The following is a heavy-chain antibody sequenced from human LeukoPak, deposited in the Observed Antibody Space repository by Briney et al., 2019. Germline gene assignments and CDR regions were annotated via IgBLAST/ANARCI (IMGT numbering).Heavy chain of an antibody. V-gene: IGHV3-66*01. D-gene: IGHD2-2*02. CDR2: IYSGGST. Sequence: RTGGSLRLSCAASGFTVSSNYMSWVRQAPGKGLEWVSVIYSGGSTYYADSVKGRFTISRDNSKNTLYLQMNSLRAEDTAVYYCASPPDCSSTSCYTVDAFDIWGQGTMVTVSS. CDR1: GFTVSSNY. J-gene: IGHJ3*02. CDR3: ASPPDCSSTSCYTVDAFDI.